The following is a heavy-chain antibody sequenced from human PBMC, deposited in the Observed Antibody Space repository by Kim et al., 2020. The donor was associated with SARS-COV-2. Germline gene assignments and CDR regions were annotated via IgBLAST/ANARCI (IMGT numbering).Heavy chain of an antibody. CDR1: GFTFSDYY. V-gene: IGHV3-11*01. CDR2: ISSSGTTI. J-gene: IGHJ2*01. D-gene: IGHD6-13*01. CDR3: ARDLSSTSNWGYFDL. Sequence: GGSLRLSCTASGFTFSDYYMSWIRQAPGKGLEWVSYISSSGTTIYYADSVKGRFTISRDNAKNSLYLQMNSLRAEDTAGYYCARDLSSTSNWGYFDLWGRCILVTVSS.